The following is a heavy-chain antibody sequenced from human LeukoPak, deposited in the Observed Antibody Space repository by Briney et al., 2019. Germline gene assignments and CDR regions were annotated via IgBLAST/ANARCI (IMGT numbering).Heavy chain of an antibody. D-gene: IGHD2-8*01. CDR2: INPSGGST. CDR1: GCNFISYY. V-gene: IGHV1-46*01. J-gene: IGHJ6*02. CDR3: AREDVVLVDAVRYYYYGMDV. Sequence: GASVKVSCKASGCNFISYYMHWVRQAPGQGLERMGIINPSGGSTSYAQKFQDRVTMTRDTSTSTVYMELSSLKSEDTAVYYCAREDVVLVDAVRYYYYGMDVWGQGTTVTVSS.